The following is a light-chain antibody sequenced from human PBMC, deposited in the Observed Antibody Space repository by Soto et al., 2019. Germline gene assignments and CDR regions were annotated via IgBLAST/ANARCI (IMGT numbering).Light chain of an antibody. J-gene: IGKJ2*01. V-gene: IGKV3-20*01. CDR2: GAS. CDR1: QSVSSSY. Sequence: EIVLTQSPGTLSLSPGERATLSCRASQSVSSSYLAWYQQKPGQAPRLLIYGASSRATGIPDRFSGSGSGTDFTLTISRLEPEDFAVYYCQQYASSMYKCGEATKVDI. CDR3: QQYASSMYK.